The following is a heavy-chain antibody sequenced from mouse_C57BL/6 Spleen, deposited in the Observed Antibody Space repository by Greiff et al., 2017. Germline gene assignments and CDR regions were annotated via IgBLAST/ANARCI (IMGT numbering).Heavy chain of an antibody. V-gene: IGHV1-69*01. J-gene: IGHJ4*01. CDR3: AGGTAQAFDY. Sequence: QVQLQQPGAELVMPGASVKLSCKASGYTFTSYWMHWVKQRPGQGLEWIGEIDPSDSYTNYHQKFKGKSTLTVDKSSSTAYMQLSSLTSEDSAVYYCAGGTAQAFDYWGQGTSVTVSS. CDR1: GYTFTSYW. D-gene: IGHD3-2*02. CDR2: IDPSDSYT.